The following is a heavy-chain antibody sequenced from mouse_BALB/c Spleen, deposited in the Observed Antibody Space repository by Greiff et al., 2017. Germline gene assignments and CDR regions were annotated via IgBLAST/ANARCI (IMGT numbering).Heavy chain of an antibody. CDR3: ARRSLLRLPYYFDY. CDR2: INSNGGST. D-gene: IGHD1-2*01. CDR1: GFTFSSYY. J-gene: IGHJ2*01. Sequence: DVKLVESGGGLVKLGGSLKLSCAASGFTFSSYYMSWVRQTPEKRLELVAAINSNGGSTYYPDTVKGRFTISRDNAKNTLYLQMSSLKSEDTALYYCARRSLLRLPYYFDYWGQGTTLTVSS. V-gene: IGHV5-6-2*01.